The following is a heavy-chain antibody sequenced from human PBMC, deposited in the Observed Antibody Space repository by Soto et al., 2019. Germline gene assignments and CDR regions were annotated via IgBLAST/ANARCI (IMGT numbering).Heavy chain of an antibody. CDR2: ISGSGGST. CDR1: GFTFSSYA. V-gene: IGHV3-23*01. Sequence: EVQLSESGGGLVQPGGSLRLSCAASGFTFSSYAMSWVRQAPGKGLEWVSAISGSGGSTYYADSVKGRFTISRDNSKNTLYLQMNSLRAEDTAVYYCAKDFRVVATRKGGDNSGYNDYWGQGTLVIVSS. CDR3: AKDFRVVATRKGGDNSGYNDY. D-gene: IGHD3-22*01. J-gene: IGHJ4*02.